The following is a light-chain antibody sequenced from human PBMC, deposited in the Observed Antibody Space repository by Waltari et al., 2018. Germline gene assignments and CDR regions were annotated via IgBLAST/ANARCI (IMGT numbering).Light chain of an antibody. CDR3: QQYDNLSYT. J-gene: IGKJ2*01. Sequence: DIQMTQSPSSLSVSVGDRVTITCQASQDISNYLNWYQLKPGKAPKLLIYDAYNLQTGVPSRCSGSGSGTDFTCTISSLQPEDIATYYCQQYDNLSYTFGQGTKLQIK. V-gene: IGKV1-33*01. CDR1: QDISNY. CDR2: DAY.